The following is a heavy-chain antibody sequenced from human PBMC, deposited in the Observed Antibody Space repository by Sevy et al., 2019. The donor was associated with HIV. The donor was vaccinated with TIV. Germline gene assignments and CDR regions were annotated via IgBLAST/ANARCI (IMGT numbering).Heavy chain of an antibody. CDR1: GYTFTSYA. D-gene: IGHD1-26*01. V-gene: IGHV1-3*01. CDR2: INAGNGNT. Sequence: ASVKVSCKASGYTFTSYAMHWVRQAPGQRLEWMGWINAGNGNTKYSQKFQGRVTITRDTSTSTVYMELRSLRSDDTAVYYCARAPSGSQGPGQYFHHWGQGTLVTVSS. CDR3: ARAPSGSQGPGQYFHH. J-gene: IGHJ1*01.